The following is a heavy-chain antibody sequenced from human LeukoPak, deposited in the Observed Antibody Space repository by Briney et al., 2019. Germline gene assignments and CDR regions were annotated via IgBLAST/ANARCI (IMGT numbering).Heavy chain of an antibody. Sequence: GGSLRLSCAASGFTFSDYSMNWVRQAPGKGLEWISYIGIDSGNTNYADSVKGRFTISGDKAKNSLYLQMNSLRVEDTAVYYCARDYKYAFDNWGQGPLVTVSS. D-gene: IGHD5-24*01. CDR1: GFTFSDYS. J-gene: IGHJ4*02. CDR2: IGIDSGNT. CDR3: ARDYKYAFDN. V-gene: IGHV3-48*01.